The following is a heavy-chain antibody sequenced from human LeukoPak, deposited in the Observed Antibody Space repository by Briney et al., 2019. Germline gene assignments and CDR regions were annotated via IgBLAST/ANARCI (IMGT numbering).Heavy chain of an antibody. CDR2: IKQDGSEK. D-gene: IGHD3-9*01. CDR1: VLTFSSYW. J-gene: IGHJ4*02. CDR3: ASIYYDILTGYYLDY. Sequence: GGSLRLSCAASVLTFSSYWMGWVRQAPVKGLEWVASIKQDGSEKYYVDSVKGRFTISRDNAKNSLYLQMNSLRAEDTAVYYCASIYYDILTGYYLDYWGQGTLVTVSS. V-gene: IGHV3-7*01.